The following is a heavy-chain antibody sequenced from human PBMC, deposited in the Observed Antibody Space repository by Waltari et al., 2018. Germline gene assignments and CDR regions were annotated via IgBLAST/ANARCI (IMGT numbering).Heavy chain of an antibody. D-gene: IGHD3-10*01. CDR3: ASDRVGSFDY. V-gene: IGHV3-21*01. J-gene: IGHJ4*02. CDR1: GFTFSSYA. Sequence: EVQLVESGGGLVQPGGSLRISCAASGFTFSSYAMSWVRQAPGKGLEWVSSISSSSSYIYYADSVKGRFTISRDNAKNSLYLQMNSLRAEDTAVYYCASDRVGSFDYWGQGTLVTVSS. CDR2: ISSSSSYI.